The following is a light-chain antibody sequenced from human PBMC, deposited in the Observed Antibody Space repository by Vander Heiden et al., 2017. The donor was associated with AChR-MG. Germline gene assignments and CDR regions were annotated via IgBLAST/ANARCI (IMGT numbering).Light chain of an antibody. Sequence: SYEPTQPLSVSVALGQTARITCGGNNMGSKNVHWYQQKPGQAPVLVIYRDSNRPSGIPERFSGSNSGNTATLTISRAQVGDEADYYCQVWDSSTAVFGGGTKLTVL. J-gene: IGLJ3*02. V-gene: IGLV3-9*01. CDR1: NMGSKN. CDR3: QVWDSSTAV. CDR2: RDS.